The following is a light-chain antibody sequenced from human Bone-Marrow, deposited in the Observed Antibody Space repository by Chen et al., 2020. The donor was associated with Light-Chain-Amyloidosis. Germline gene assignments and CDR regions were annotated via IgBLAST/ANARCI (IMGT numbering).Light chain of an antibody. CDR1: QDIGDW. J-gene: IGKJ2*01. Sequence: DIRMTQSPSTLSASVGDRVTITCRASQDIGDWLAWFQQKPGKAPNLLISKASNLQTGVQSRFSGSGSWTEFTLSINSRQPDDFATYVCQQYKVFSFTFGQGTKFDLK. CDR2: KAS. CDR3: QQYKVFSFT. V-gene: IGKV1-5*03.